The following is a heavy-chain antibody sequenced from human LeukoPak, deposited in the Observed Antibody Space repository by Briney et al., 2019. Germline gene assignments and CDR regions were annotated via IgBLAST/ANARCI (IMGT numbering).Heavy chain of an antibody. CDR2: INPNSGGT. CDR3: AGAPWDDYDSSGSLGY. J-gene: IGHJ4*02. V-gene: IGHV1-2*02. Sequence: ASVKVSCKASGYTFTGYYMHWVRQAPGQGLEWMGWINPNSGGTNYAQKFQGRVTMTRDTSISTAYMELSRLRSDDTAVYYCAGAPWDDYDSSGSLGYWGQGTLVTVSS. CDR1: GYTFTGYY. D-gene: IGHD3-22*01.